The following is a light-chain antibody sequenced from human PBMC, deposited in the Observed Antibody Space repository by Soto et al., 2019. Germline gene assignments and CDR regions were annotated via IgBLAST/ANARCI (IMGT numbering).Light chain of an antibody. CDR1: SSDVGGYNY. CDR3: CSYAGTYAVL. Sequence: QSALTQPPSVSGSPGQSVTISCTGSSSDVGGYNYVSWHQHHPGKAPRLIIYDVRKRPSGVPSRFSGSKSGNTASLTISGLQPEDEADYFCCSYAGTYAVLFGGGTKVTVL. CDR2: DVR. V-gene: IGLV2-11*01. J-gene: IGLJ2*01.